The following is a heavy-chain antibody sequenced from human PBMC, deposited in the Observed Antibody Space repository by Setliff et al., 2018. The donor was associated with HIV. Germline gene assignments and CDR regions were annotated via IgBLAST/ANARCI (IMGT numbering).Heavy chain of an antibody. CDR1: GYTFTSYP. V-gene: IGHV1-3*01. CDR2: INAGNGHT. Sequence: ASVKVSCKASGYTFTSYPLHWVRQAPGQRLEWMGWINAGNGHTKYSQKFQGRVTITRDTSVSTAYMELSSLRSEDTAVYYCTRGGISDYWGQGTQVTVSS. D-gene: IGHD3-3*02. CDR3: TRGGISDY. J-gene: IGHJ4*02.